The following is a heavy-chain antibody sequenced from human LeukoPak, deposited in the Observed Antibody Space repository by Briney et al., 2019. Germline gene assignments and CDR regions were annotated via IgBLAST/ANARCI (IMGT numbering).Heavy chain of an antibody. CDR2: INHSGST. CDR3: ARPYCSSTSCYRFHAFDI. CDR1: GGSFSGYY. V-gene: IGHV4-34*01. D-gene: IGHD2-2*01. J-gene: IGHJ3*02. Sequence: PSETLSLTCAVHGGSFSGYYWSWIRQPPGKGLEWIGEINHSGSTNYNPSLKSRVTISVDTSKNQFSLKLSSVTAADTAVYYCARPYCSSTSCYRFHAFDIWGQGTMVTVSS.